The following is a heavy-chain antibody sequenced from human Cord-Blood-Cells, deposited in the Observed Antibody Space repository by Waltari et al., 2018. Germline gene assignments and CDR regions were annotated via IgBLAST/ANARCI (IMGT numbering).Heavy chain of an antibody. CDR3: ARPSQYCSSTSCYAFDI. J-gene: IGHJ3*02. V-gene: IGHV1-69*01. Sequence: QVQLVQSGAEVKKPGSSVKVSCKASGGTFSSYAISWVRQAPGQGLESMGGIIPIFGTANYAQKFQGRVTITADESTSTAYMELSSLRSEDTAVYYCARPSQYCSSTSCYAFDIWGQGTMVTVSS. CDR2: IIPIFGTA. CDR1: GGTFSSYA. D-gene: IGHD2-2*01.